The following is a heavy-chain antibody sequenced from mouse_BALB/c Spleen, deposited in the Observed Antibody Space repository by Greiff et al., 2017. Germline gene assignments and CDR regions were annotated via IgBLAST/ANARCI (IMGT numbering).Heavy chain of an antibody. CDR1: GDSITSGY. Sequence: EVKLVESGPSLVKPSQTLSLTCSVTGDSITSGYWNWIRKFPGNKLEYMGYISYSGSTYYNPSLKSRISITRDTSKNQYYLQLNSVTTEDTATYYCARYYYGYGYWYFDVWGAGTTVTVSS. CDR2: ISYSGST. J-gene: IGHJ1*01. D-gene: IGHD1-2*01. CDR3: ARYYYGYGYWYFDV. V-gene: IGHV3-8*02.